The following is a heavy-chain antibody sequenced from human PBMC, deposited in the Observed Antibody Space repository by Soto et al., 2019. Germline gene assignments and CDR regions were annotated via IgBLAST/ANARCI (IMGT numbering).Heavy chain of an antibody. CDR1: EFTFSNYE. CDR2: ISYTGSTI. V-gene: IGHV3-48*03. Sequence: GSLRLSCVASEFTFSNYEMNWVRQAPGKGLEWVSYISYTGSTIYYADSVRGRFTISRDNSKNSLYLQMNSLRAEDTAVYYCARGLRNYYDRSGLHYWGQGTLVTVS. CDR3: ARGLRNYYDRSGLHY. J-gene: IGHJ4*02. D-gene: IGHD3-22*01.